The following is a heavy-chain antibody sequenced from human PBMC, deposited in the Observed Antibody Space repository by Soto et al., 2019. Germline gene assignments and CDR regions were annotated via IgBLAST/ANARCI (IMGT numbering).Heavy chain of an antibody. CDR2: ISHDSDYT. Sequence: QVQLVESGGGLVKPGGSLRLSCAASGFTVSDYYMSGIRQAPGQGLEWVSYISHDSDYTSYADSVRGRFSISRDNAQKSLYLQINSLRAEDTALYYCARPNTPYYGGNSGAFDIWGQGTMVTVSS. V-gene: IGHV3-11*06. D-gene: IGHD4-17*01. CDR1: GFTVSDYY. CDR3: ARPNTPYYGGNSGAFDI. J-gene: IGHJ3*02.